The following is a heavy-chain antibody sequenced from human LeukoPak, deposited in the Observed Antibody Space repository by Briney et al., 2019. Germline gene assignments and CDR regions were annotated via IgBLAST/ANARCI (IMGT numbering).Heavy chain of an antibody. V-gene: IGHV3-48*04. Sequence: GGSLRLSCAASGFTFSTYSMNWVRQAPGKGPEWLSYINTNSRTIYYADSVKGRFTISRDNAKNSLYLQMNSLRAEDTAVYYCVMGYYFDYWGQGTLVTVSS. CDR3: VMGYYFDY. J-gene: IGHJ4*02. CDR2: INTNSRTI. CDR1: GFTFSTYS. D-gene: IGHD3-16*01.